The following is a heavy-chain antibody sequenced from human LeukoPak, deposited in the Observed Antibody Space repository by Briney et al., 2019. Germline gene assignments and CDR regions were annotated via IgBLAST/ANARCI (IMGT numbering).Heavy chain of an antibody. Sequence: GRSLRLSCAASGFTFSSYGMSWVRQAPGKGLEWVSCVSGGGESTYYADSVKGRFTISRDNSKNTLYLQMDSLRAEDTAIYYCAKDRVTSTSTVRFDPWGQGTLVTVSS. J-gene: IGHJ5*02. CDR3: AKDRVTSTSTVRFDP. CDR2: VSGGGEST. V-gene: IGHV3-23*01. CDR1: GFTFSSYG. D-gene: IGHD2/OR15-2a*01.